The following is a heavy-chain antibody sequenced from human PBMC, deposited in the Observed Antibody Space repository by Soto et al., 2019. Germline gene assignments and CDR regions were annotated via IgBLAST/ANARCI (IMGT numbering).Heavy chain of an antibody. Sequence: PGGSLRLSCAASGFTFGSYGMHWVRQAPGKGLEWVAVISYDGSNKYYADSVKGRFTISRDNSKNALYLQMNSLRAEDTAVYYCAKVRRWLQSSHMDVWGKGTTVTVSS. D-gene: IGHD5-12*01. CDR3: AKVRRWLQSSHMDV. J-gene: IGHJ6*03. CDR2: ISYDGSNK. CDR1: GFTFGSYG. V-gene: IGHV3-30*18.